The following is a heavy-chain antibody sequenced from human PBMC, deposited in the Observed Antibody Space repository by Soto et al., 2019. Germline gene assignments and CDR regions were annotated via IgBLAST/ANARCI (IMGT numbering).Heavy chain of an antibody. Sequence: GGSLRLSCVASGFTFSSYAMTWVRQAPGKGLEWVSGISGGGGFTYYAGSVKGRFTISRDNSKNTLYLQMNGLRAEDTAVYYCAKAGGTDFYYYMDVWGKGTTVTVSS. V-gene: IGHV3-23*01. CDR2: ISGGGGFT. CDR3: AKAGGTDFYYYMDV. J-gene: IGHJ6*03. CDR1: GFTFSSYA.